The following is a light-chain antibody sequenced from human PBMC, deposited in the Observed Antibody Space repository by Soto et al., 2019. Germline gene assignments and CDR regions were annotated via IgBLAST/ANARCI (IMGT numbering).Light chain of an antibody. CDR3: QHLNTYPIT. CDR1: QSVSSSY. Sequence: EIVLTQSPGTVSLSPGESATLSCRASQSVSSSYLAWYQQKPGQAPRLLIYAASTLHSGVPSRFSGSGSGTDFTLTISSLQPEDFATYYCQHLNTYPITFGPGTRLEIK. CDR2: AAS. V-gene: IGKV3-20*02. J-gene: IGKJ5*01.